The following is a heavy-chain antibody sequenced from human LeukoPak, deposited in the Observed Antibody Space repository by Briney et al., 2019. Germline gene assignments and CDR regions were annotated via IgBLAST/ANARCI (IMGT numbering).Heavy chain of an antibody. CDR2: INWNGGIT. Sequence: GGSLRLSCTASGFTFDDYGMSWVRQAPGKGLEWVSGINWNGGITGYADSVKGRFTISRDNAKNSLYLQMNSLRAEDTAVYYCAKSGYNRFDYWGQGTLVTVSS. CDR3: AKSGYNRFDY. D-gene: IGHD5-24*01. J-gene: IGHJ4*02. V-gene: IGHV3-20*04. CDR1: GFTFDDYG.